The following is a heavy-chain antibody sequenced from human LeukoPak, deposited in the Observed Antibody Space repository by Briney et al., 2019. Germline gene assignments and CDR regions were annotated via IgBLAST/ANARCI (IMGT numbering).Heavy chain of an antibody. V-gene: IGHV4-39*07. CDR2: IYYSGSS. D-gene: IGHD6-13*01. J-gene: IGHJ5*02. Sequence: TSETLSLTCTVSGDSISNSDCYWGWIRQPPGKGLEWIGNIYYSGSSYFNPSLKSRATISVDTSKKQFSLKLSSVTAADTAVYYCARVCGSWYRPPRWFDPWGQGTLVTVSS. CDR1: GDSISNSDCY. CDR3: ARVCGSWYRPPRWFDP.